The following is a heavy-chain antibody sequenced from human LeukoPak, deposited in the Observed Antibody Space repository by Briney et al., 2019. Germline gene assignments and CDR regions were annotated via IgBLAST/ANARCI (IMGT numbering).Heavy chain of an antibody. D-gene: IGHD6-13*01. CDR3: ARGRPGLASAGTYDS. CDR2: MNPNSGKT. J-gene: IGHJ4*02. Sequence: ASVKVSCKASGYTFTSSDINWVRQAPGQGLEWMGWMNPNSGKTGSARKFQGRVAMTKNISISTAYIEVSSLGYEDTATYYCARGRPGLASAGTYDSWVQGTLITVSS. CDR1: GYTFTSSD. V-gene: IGHV1-8*01.